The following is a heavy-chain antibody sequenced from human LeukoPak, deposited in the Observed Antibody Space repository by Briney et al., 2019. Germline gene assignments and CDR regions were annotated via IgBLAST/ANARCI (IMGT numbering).Heavy chain of an antibody. J-gene: IGHJ4*02. CDR2: IIPIFGTA. Sequence: GASVKVSCKASGYTFTSYGISWVRQAPGQGLEWMGGIIPIFGTANYAQKFQGRVTITADESTSTAYMELSSLRSEDTAVYYCARNYEGYYFDYWGQGTLVTVSS. CDR1: GYTFTSYG. V-gene: IGHV1-69*13. CDR3: ARNYEGYYFDY. D-gene: IGHD1-7*01.